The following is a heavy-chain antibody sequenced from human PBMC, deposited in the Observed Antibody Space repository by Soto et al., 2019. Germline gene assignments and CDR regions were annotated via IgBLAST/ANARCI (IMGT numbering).Heavy chain of an antibody. CDR3: ARSSLYGDYEYYYYGMDV. V-gene: IGHV1-46*01. D-gene: IGHD4-17*01. J-gene: IGHJ6*02. Sequence: ASVKVSCKASGYTFTSYYMHWVRQAPGQGLEWMGIINPSGGSTSYAQKFQGRVTMTRDTSTSTVYMELSSLRSEDTAVYYCARSSLYGDYEYYYYGMDVWGQGTTVTVS. CDR1: GYTFTSYY. CDR2: INPSGGST.